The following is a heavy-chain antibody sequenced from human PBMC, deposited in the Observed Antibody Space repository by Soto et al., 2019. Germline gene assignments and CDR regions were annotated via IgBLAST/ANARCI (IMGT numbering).Heavy chain of an antibody. D-gene: IGHD5-18*01. CDR1: GFTFSSYG. J-gene: IGHJ4*02. Sequence: QVQLVESGGGVVQPGRSLRLSCAASGFTFSSYGMHWVRQAPGKGLEWVAVISYDGSNKYYADSVKGRFTISRDNSKSTLYLQMNSLRAEDTAVYYCAKVPVDTAMGGIDYWGQGTLVTVSS. CDR3: AKVPVDTAMGGIDY. V-gene: IGHV3-30*18. CDR2: ISYDGSNK.